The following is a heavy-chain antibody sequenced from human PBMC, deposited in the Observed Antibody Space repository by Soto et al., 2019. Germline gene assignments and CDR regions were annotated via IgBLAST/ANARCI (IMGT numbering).Heavy chain of an antibody. D-gene: IGHD3-3*01. CDR2: LSAYNGNT. Sequence: ASVKVPSKASGYTFTSYGISWVRQAPGQGLEWMGSLSAYNGNTTYAQKLQGRGTITTDTSTSTAYMELRSLRSDDTAVYYCARDNGSVQTYYDCWIGYYYFDYWGQGTLVTVSS. V-gene: IGHV1-18*01. CDR3: ARDNGSVQTYYDCWIGYYYFDY. J-gene: IGHJ4*02. CDR1: GYTFTSYG.